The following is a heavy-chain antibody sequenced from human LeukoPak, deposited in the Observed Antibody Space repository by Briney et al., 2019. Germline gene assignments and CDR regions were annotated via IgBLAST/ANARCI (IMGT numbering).Heavy chain of an antibody. J-gene: IGHJ6*02. CDR2: IYYSGST. V-gene: IGHV4-59*01. CDR3: ARALWYGSGKDYYYGMDV. CDR1: GGSISSYH. Sequence: SETLSLTCTVSGGSISSYHWSWIRQPPGKGLEWIGYIYYSGSTNYNPSLKSRVTISVDTSKNQFSLKLSSVTAADTAVYYCARALWYGSGKDYYYGMDVWGQGTTVTVSS. D-gene: IGHD3-10*01.